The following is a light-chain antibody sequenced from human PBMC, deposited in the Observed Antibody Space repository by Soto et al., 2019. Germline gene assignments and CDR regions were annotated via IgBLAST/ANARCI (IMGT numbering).Light chain of an antibody. CDR1: QSISTY. CDR3: QQYYMYSYT. V-gene: IGKV1-5*01. Sequence: DIQMTQPSTLSASVGDRVTLHCRASQSISTYLAWYQQKPGKAPKVLFYHASNLESGVPSRFSGGGSGTEFTLTISSLQPDDFATYYCQQYYMYSYTFGQGTKLDIK. J-gene: IGKJ2*01. CDR2: HAS.